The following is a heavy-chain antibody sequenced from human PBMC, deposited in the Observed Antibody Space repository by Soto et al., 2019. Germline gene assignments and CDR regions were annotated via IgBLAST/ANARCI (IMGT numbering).Heavy chain of an antibody. J-gene: IGHJ6*02. V-gene: IGHV1-69*13. CDR2: IIPIFGTA. D-gene: IGHD2-15*01. CDR1: GGTFSSYA. Sequence: EASVKVSCKASGGTFSSYAISWVRQAPGQGLEWMGGIIPIFGTANYAQKFQGRVTITADESTSTAYMELSSLRSEDTAVYYCASFLCSSSSCYLFYGMDVWGQGTTVTVSS. CDR3: ASFLCSSSSCYLFYGMDV.